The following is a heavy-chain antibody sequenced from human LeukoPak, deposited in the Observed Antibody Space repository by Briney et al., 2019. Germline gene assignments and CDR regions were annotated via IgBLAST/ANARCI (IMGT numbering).Heavy chain of an antibody. CDR1: GYTFTGYY. J-gene: IGHJ5*02. V-gene: IGHV1-2*02. D-gene: IGHD2-2*01. Sequence: EASVKVSCKASGYTFTGYYMHWVRRAPGQGLEWMGWINPNSGGTNYAQKFQGRVTMTRDTSISTAYMELSRLRSDDTAVYYCARGGDIVVVPAAIGNWFDPWGQGTLVTVSS. CDR3: ARGGDIVVVPAAIGNWFDP. CDR2: INPNSGGT.